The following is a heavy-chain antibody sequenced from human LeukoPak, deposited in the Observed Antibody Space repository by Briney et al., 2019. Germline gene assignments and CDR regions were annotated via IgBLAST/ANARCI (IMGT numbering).Heavy chain of an antibody. V-gene: IGHV1-18*01. CDR1: GYTFTCYG. Sequence: AAVKVSCKCSGYTFTCYGISWVRQAPGQGLGWVGXXXXXNGNTNYAQKLQGRVTMTTDTSTSTAYMELRSLRSDDTAVYYCARDLGDYYGSGSYYIFDYWGQGTLVTVSS. J-gene: IGHJ4*02. CDR3: ARDLGDYYGSGSYYIFDY. CDR2: XXXXNGNT. D-gene: IGHD3-10*01.